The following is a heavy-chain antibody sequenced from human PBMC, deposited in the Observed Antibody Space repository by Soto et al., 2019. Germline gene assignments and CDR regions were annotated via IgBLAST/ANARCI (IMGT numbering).Heavy chain of an antibody. CDR3: ARPLQKGWTGAFDS. D-gene: IGHD1-1*01. J-gene: IGHJ3*02. V-gene: IGHV4-34*01. CDR1: GGSFSGYY. Sequence: QVQLQQWGAGLLKPSETLSLTCAVYGGSFSGYYWSWIRQPPGKGLEWIGEINHSGSTNYNPSRKSRVTISVDTSKNQCSLKLSSVTAADTAVYDCARPLQKGWTGAFDSWGQGTMVTVSS. CDR2: INHSGST.